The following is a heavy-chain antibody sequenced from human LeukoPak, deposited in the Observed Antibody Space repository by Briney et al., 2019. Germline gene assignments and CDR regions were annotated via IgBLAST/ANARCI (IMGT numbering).Heavy chain of an antibody. J-gene: IGHJ6*02. CDR3: ARSASTDYCGSGSGYYGMDV. CDR1: GDTFSDYY. V-gene: IGHV3-11*01. Sequence: GGSLRLSCAASGDTFSDYYMSWMRQAPGKGLECVSYISSSGSTKYSADPVRASSTFPRDIPKNSLYLQMNSQRAEDTAVYYCARSASTDYCGSGSGYYGMDVWGQGTTVTVSS. CDR2: ISSSGSTK. D-gene: IGHD3-10*01.